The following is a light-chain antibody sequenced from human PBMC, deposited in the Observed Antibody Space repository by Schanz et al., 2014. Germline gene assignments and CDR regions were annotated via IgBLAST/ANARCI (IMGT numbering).Light chain of an antibody. V-gene: IGKV2-28*01. CDR2: LGF. CDR3: MQSLHFTT. Sequence: DIVMTQSPLSLPVTPGEPASVSCRSSQSLLDGNGHNYLDWYLQKPGHPPQLLIYLGFNRASGVPDRFSGSGSGTDFSLKISRVEAEDVGVYYCMQSLHFTTFGGGTKVEIK. CDR1: QSLLDGNGHNY. J-gene: IGKJ4*01.